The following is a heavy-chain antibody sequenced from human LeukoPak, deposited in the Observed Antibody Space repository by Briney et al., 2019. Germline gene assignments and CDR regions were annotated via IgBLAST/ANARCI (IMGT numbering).Heavy chain of an antibody. CDR3: AKTGMLRRVGYLDV. CDR2: IAYDGNNT. J-gene: IGHJ6*04. D-gene: IGHD1-1*01. Sequence: GRSLRLSCVASGFIFSDYGIQRVRQAPGKGLEWVAVIAYDGNNTYYGDSVRGRFTISRDNSKKMVYLEMNSLRVEDTAVYYCAKTGMLRRVGYLDVWGKGTAVIVSS. CDR1: GFIFSDYG. V-gene: IGHV3-30*18.